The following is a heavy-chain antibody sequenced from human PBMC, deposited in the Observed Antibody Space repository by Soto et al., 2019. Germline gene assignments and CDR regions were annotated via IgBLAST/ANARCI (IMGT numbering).Heavy chain of an antibody. Sequence: GGSLRLSCAAYGFSFSTYGMHWVRQAPGKGLEWVAVIWFDGSNKFYADSVKGRFTISRDNSQNTLYLQMSTLRVDDTALYYCARASVPIDMWGQGTMVTVSS. J-gene: IGHJ3*02. CDR3: ARASVPIDM. D-gene: IGHD1-1*01. V-gene: IGHV3-33*01. CDR1: GFSFSTYG. CDR2: IWFDGSNK.